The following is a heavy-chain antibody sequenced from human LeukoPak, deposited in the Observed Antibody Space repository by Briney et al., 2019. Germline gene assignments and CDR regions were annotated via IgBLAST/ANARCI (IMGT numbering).Heavy chain of an antibody. CDR2: INHSGST. J-gene: IGHJ4*02. CDR1: GGSFSGYY. CDR3: ARGRSRIAAAGLPDY. V-gene: IGHV4-34*01. D-gene: IGHD6-13*01. Sequence: SETLSLTRAVYGGSFSGYYWCWIPQPPGKGLEWIGGINHSGSTNYNPSLKSRVTISVDTSKNQFSLKLSSVTAADTAVYYCARGRSRIAAAGLPDYWGQGTLVTVSS.